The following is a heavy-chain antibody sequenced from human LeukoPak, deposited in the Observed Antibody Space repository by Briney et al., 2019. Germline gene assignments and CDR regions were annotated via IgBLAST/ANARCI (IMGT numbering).Heavy chain of an antibody. D-gene: IGHD3-22*01. CDR1: GFTFSTYW. V-gene: IGHV3-7*01. J-gene: IGHJ5*02. Sequence: GGSLRLSCAASGFTFSTYWMAWVRQAPGKGLEWVANIKYDGSEEYYVDSVKGRFTISRDNAKNSLYLQMNSLRAEDTAVYYCARDRGYYDSSGYLTWGQGTLVTVSS. CDR2: IKYDGSEE. CDR3: ARDRGYYDSSGYLT.